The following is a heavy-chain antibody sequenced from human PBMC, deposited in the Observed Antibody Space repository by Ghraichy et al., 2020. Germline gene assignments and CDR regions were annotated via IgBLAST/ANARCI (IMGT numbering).Heavy chain of an antibody. CDR1: GDSVSSDSAA. V-gene: IGHV6-1*01. D-gene: IGHD6-19*01. J-gene: IGHJ4*02. CDR2: TYCRSKCYN. CDR3: AREVAVAETLDS. Sequence: SQTLSLTCIISGDSVSSDSAAWNWIRQSPSRGLQWLGRTYCRSKCYNDYAVSVRSRVTIIPETSKNQFSLQLNSVTPEDTAVYFCAREVAVAETLDSWGQGTLVTVSS.